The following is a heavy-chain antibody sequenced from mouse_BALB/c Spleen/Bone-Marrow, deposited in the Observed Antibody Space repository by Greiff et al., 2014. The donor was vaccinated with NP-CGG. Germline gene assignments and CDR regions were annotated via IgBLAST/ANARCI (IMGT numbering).Heavy chain of an antibody. D-gene: IGHD1-1*01. Sequence: LVESGAELARPGASVKMSCQASGYTFTRYTMHWEKQRPGQGLEWIGYIIPSSGYTNYNQKFKDKATLTADKSSSTAYMQLSSLTSEDSAVYYCTIRYYAMDYLGQGTSVTVSS. CDR2: IIPSSGYT. V-gene: IGHV1-4*01. CDR1: GYTFTRYT. CDR3: TIRYYAMDY. J-gene: IGHJ4*01.